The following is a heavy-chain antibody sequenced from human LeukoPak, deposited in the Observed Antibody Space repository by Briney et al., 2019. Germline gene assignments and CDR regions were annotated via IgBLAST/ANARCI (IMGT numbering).Heavy chain of an antibody. Sequence: PSETLSLTCTVSGGSISSSSYYWGWIRQPPGKGLEWLGSIYRSGSTYYKPSLKSRVTTSVGTSKNQFSLKLNSVTAADTAVYYCARHDDFWSGYTSWFDPWGQGTLVTVSS. CDR2: IYRSGST. CDR1: GGSISSSSYY. J-gene: IGHJ5*02. D-gene: IGHD3-3*01. V-gene: IGHV4-39*01. CDR3: ARHDDFWSGYTSWFDP.